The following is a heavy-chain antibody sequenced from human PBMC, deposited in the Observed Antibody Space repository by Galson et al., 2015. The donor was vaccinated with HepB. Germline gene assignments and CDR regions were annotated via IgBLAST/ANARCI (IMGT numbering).Heavy chain of an antibody. Sequence: SLRLSCAASGFTFSSYAMHWVRQAPGKGLEWVAVISYDGSNKYYADSVKGRFTISRDNSKNTLYLQTNSLRAEDTAVYYCARDFGYCSSTSCPGDAFDIWGQGTMVTVSS. CDR1: GFTFSSYA. J-gene: IGHJ3*02. V-gene: IGHV3-30-3*01. CDR3: ARDFGYCSSTSCPGDAFDI. D-gene: IGHD2-2*01. CDR2: ISYDGSNK.